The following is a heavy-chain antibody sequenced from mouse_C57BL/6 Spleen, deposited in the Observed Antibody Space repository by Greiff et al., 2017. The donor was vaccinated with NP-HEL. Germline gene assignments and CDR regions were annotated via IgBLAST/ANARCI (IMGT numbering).Heavy chain of an antibody. CDR2: IDPETGGT. CDR3: TGRLSWFAY. D-gene: IGHD1-1*01. V-gene: IGHV1-15*01. J-gene: IGHJ3*01. Sequence: VQLQQSGAELVRPGASVTLSCKQTPVHGLEWIGAIDPETGGTAYNQKFKGKAILTADKSSSTAYMELRSLTSEDSAVYYCTGRLSWFAYWGQGTLVTVSA.